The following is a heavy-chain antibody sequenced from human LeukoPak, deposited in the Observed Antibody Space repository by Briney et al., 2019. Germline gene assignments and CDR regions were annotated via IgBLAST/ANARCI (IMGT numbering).Heavy chain of an antibody. V-gene: IGHV3-53*01. CDR1: GFTFSSYG. J-gene: IGHJ4*02. D-gene: IGHD6-13*01. Sequence: GGSLRLSCAVSGFTFSSYGMSWVRQAPGKGLEWVSLIYSGGTTKYADSVKGRFTISRDNSKNTLYLQMNSLRVEDTAMYYCARDPPGIAASGTGGWGQGTLVTVSS. CDR3: ARDPPGIAASGTGG. CDR2: IYSGGTT.